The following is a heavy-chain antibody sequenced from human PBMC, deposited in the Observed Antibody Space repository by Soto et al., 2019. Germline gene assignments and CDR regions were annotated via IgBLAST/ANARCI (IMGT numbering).Heavy chain of an antibody. CDR1: EFTFSNYA. CDR2: ISYEGGTT. D-gene: IGHD3-22*01. Sequence: PGGSLRLSCAASEFTFSNYAMSWVRQAPGKGLEWVSAISYEGGTTYYADSVKGRFTISRDNSKNTLYLQMNSLRAEDTAVYYCAKNPGYYYDSTGYHFDYWGQGTLV. J-gene: IGHJ4*02. V-gene: IGHV3-23*01. CDR3: AKNPGYYYDSTGYHFDY.